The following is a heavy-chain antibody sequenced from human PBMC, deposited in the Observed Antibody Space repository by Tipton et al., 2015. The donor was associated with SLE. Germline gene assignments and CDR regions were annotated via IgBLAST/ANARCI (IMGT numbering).Heavy chain of an antibody. D-gene: IGHD3-10*01. J-gene: IGHJ3*02. V-gene: IGHV4-31*03. CDR1: GGSVSSDGDY. Sequence: TLSLTCTVPGGSVSSDGDYWSWIRQHPGKGLEWIGYIHYSGSTYYKPSLKSRVSISVDASKNQFSLKLTSVTAADTAVYYCARDFSYRPMVQGRYDAFDIWGQGTVVIVSS. CDR2: IHYSGST. CDR3: ARDFSYRPMVQGRYDAFDI.